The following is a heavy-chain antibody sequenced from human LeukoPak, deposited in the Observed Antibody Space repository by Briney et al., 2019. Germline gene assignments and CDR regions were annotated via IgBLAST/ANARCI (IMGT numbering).Heavy chain of an antibody. CDR2: IIPIFGTA. J-gene: IGHJ4*02. CDR1: GGTFSSYA. CDR3: ARDSFKFPHGPPNYFDY. Sequence: SVKVSCKASGGTFSSYAISWVRQAPGQGLEWMGGIIPIFGTANYAQKFQGRVTITADESTSTAYMELSSLRSEDTAVYYCARDSFKFPHGPPNYFDYWGQGTLVTVSS. D-gene: IGHD2-8*01. V-gene: IGHV1-69*13.